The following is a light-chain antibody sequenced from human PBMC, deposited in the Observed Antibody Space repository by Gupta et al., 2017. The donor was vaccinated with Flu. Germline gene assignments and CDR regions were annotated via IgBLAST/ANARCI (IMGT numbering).Light chain of an antibody. CDR1: QRHGYKNGINL. J-gene: IGKJ1*01. Sequence: PVTLGQPADSACRSSQRHGYKNGINLWSWVQQKPGHSQRRIIDEASKSDWGVTDRFSGGGGANDFTLKSSRGEEEGGGDYYRKRCKPPWTFGQGTKVEI. CDR3: KRCKPPWT. CDR2: EAS. V-gene: IGKV2-30*01.